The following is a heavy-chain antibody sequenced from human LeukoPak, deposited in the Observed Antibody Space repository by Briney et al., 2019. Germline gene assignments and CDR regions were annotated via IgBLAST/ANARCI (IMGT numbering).Heavy chain of an antibody. V-gene: IGHV4-4*09. Sequence: PSETLSLTCTVPGGSFNVCYWSWIRQPPGKGLEWIGYIDTSGSTNYNPSLKSRATISGDTSKNQLSLRLNSVTAADTAVYYCARHTGGYNPFQYWGQGTLVTVSS. CDR1: GGSFNVCY. CDR2: IDTSGST. J-gene: IGHJ1*01. CDR3: ARHTGGYNPFQY. D-gene: IGHD5-24*01.